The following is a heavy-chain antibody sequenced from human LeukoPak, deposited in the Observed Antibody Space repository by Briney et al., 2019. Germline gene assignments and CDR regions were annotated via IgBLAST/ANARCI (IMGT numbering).Heavy chain of an antibody. CDR1: GFTFSSYT. J-gene: IGHJ4*02. CDR3: ATSDFNILTGYNDY. Sequence: TGGSLRLSCAASGFTFSSYTMNWVRQAPGKGLEWVSSISSSSYYIYYADSVKGRSTISRDNAKNPLYLQMNSLRAEDTAVYYCATSDFNILTGYNDYWGQGTLVTVSS. CDR2: ISSSSYYI. V-gene: IGHV3-21*01. D-gene: IGHD3-9*01.